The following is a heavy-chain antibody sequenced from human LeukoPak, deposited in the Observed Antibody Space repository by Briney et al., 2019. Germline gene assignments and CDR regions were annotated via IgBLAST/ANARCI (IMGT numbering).Heavy chain of an antibody. J-gene: IGHJ6*02. CDR3: ATMVRGQRGYYYYYYGMDV. D-gene: IGHD3-10*01. CDR1: GGSFSGYY. V-gene: IGHV4-34*01. Sequence: PSETLSLTCAVYGGSFSGYYWSWIRQPPGKGLEWTGEINHSGSTNYNPSLKSRVTISVDTSKNQFSLKLSSVTAADTAVYYCATMVRGQRGYYYYYYGMDVWGQGTTVTVSS. CDR2: INHSGST.